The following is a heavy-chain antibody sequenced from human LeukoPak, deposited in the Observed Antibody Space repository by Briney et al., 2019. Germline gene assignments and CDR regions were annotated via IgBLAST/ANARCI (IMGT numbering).Heavy chain of an antibody. D-gene: IGHD2-15*01. CDR1: GYTFTSYG. Sequence: ASVKVSCKASGYTFTSYGISWVRQAPGQGLEWMGWISAYNGNTNYAQKLQGRVTMTTDTSTSTAYMELRSLRSDDTAVYYCAIAFALYCSGGSCYSRRRSEQFDYWGQGTLVTVSS. V-gene: IGHV1-18*01. CDR2: ISAYNGNT. J-gene: IGHJ4*02. CDR3: AIAFALYCSGGSCYSRRRSEQFDY.